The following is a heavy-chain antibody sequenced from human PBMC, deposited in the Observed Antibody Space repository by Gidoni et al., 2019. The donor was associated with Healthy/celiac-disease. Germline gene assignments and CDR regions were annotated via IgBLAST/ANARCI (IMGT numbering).Heavy chain of an antibody. CDR1: GFTFDDYA. CDR2: ISWNSGSI. D-gene: IGHD6-13*01. V-gene: IGHV3-9*01. CDR3: AKALGYSSSWGKFDY. Sequence: EVQLVESGGGLVQPGRSLRLSCAASGFTFDDYAMHWVRQAPGKGLEWVSGISWNSGSIGYADSVEGRFTISRDNAKNSLYLQMNSLRAEDTALYYCAKALGYSSSWGKFDYWGQGTLVTVSS. J-gene: IGHJ4*02.